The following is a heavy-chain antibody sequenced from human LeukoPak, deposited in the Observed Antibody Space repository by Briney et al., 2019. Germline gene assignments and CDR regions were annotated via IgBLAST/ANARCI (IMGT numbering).Heavy chain of an antibody. CDR2: IYYSGST. J-gene: IGHJ6*02. Sequence: PSETLSLTCAVYGGSFSGYYWGWIRQSPGKGLEWIGSIYYSGSTYYNPSLKSRVTISVDASKNQFSLRLSSVTAADTAVYYCARQGYCSGGRCYSYYYYGMDVWGQGTTVIVSS. CDR3: ARQGYCSGGRCYSYYYYGMDV. V-gene: IGHV4-39*01. CDR1: GGSFSGYY. D-gene: IGHD2-15*01.